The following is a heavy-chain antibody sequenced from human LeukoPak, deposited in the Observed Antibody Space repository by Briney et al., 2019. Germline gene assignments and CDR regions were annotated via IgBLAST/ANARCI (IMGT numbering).Heavy chain of an antibody. V-gene: IGHV3-48*03. J-gene: IGHJ4*02. D-gene: IGHD2/OR15-2a*01. CDR3: AKYEGPWDY. Sequence: GGSLRLSCAASGFTFSTYDMKWVRQAPGKGLEWVSHISGSGGNIGYADSVKGRFTISRDNAKNSLYLQMNSLRAEDTAVYYCAKYEGPWDYWGQGTLVTVSS. CDR1: GFTFSTYD. CDR2: ISGSGGNI.